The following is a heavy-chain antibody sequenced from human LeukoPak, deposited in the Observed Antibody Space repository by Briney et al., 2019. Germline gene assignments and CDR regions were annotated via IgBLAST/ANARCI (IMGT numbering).Heavy chain of an antibody. CDR3: ASSDFNDCSSTSCYYYYYYMDV. V-gene: IGHV4-34*01. D-gene: IGHD2-2*01. CDR2: INHSGST. CDR1: GGSFSGYY. J-gene: IGHJ6*03. Sequence: SETLSLTCAVYGGSFSGYYWSGIRQPPGKGLEWIGEINHSGSTNYNPSLKSRVTISVDTSKNQFSLKLSSVTAADTAVYYCASSDFNDCSSTSCYYYYYYMDVWGKGTTVTVSS.